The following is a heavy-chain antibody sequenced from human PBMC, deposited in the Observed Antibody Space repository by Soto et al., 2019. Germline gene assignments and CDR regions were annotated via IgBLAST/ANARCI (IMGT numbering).Heavy chain of an antibody. J-gene: IGHJ6*02. CDR2: INPSGGST. D-gene: IGHD6-13*01. Sequence: ASVKVSCKASGYTFTSYYMPWVRQAPGQGLEWMGIINPSGGSTSYAQKFQGRVTMTRDTSTSTVYMELSSLRSEDTAVYYCARDLGSAAAGTHGMDVWGQGTTVTVSS. CDR1: GYTFTSYY. V-gene: IGHV1-46*01. CDR3: ARDLGSAAAGTHGMDV.